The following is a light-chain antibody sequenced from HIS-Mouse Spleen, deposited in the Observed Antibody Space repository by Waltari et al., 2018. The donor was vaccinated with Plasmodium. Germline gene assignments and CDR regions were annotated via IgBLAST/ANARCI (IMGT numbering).Light chain of an antibody. V-gene: IGKV3-20*01. Sequence: EIVLTQSPGTLSLSPGERATLSCRASQSVSSSYLAWSQQKPGQAPRLLIYGSSSRATGIPERFRGSGSGTDFTLTISGLEPEDFAVYYCQQYGSSSWTFGQGTKVEIK. CDR1: QSVSSSY. CDR2: GSS. CDR3: QQYGSSSWT. J-gene: IGKJ1*01.